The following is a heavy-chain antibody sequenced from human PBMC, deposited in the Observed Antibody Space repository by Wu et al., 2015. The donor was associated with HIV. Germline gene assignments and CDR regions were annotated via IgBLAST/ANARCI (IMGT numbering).Heavy chain of an antibody. D-gene: IGHD6-13*01. V-gene: IGHV1-69*12. CDR3: ARSGGXAAALDDYYYYMDV. J-gene: IGHJ6*03. Sequence: QVQLVQSGAEVKKPGSSVKVSCKASGGTFSSYAISWVRQAPGQGLEWMGGIIPIFGTANYAQKFQGRVTITADESTSTAYMELSSLRSEDTAVYYCARSGGXAAALDDYYYYMDVVGQRDHGHRLL. CDR2: IIPIFGTA. CDR1: GGTFSSYA.